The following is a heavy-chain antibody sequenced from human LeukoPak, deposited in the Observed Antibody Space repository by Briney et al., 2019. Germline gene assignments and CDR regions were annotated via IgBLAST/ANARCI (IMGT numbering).Heavy chain of an antibody. J-gene: IGHJ5*02. CDR3: ATDEDFYCSSTSCSRRWFDP. V-gene: IGHV1-69*02. CDR2: IIPILGIA. Sequence: GASVKVSCKASGGTFSSYTISWVRQAPGQGLEWMGRIIPILGIANYAQKFQGRVRITAYKSTSKAYMELSSLRSEDTAVYYCATDEDFYCSSTSCSRRWFDPWDQGTLVTVSS. CDR1: GGTFSSYT. D-gene: IGHD2-2*01.